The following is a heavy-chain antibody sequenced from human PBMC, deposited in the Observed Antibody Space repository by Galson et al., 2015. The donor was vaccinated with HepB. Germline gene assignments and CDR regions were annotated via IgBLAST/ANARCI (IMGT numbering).Heavy chain of an antibody. Sequence: SVKVSCKASGYTFTSYGISWVRQAPGQGLEWMGWISAYNGNTNYAQKLQGRVTMTTDTSTSTAYMELRSLRSDDTAVYYCARTYDYIWGSYRLHNWFDPWGQGTLVTVSS. CDR2: ISAYNGNT. D-gene: IGHD3-16*02. CDR3: ARTYDYIWGSYRLHNWFDP. V-gene: IGHV1-18*01. CDR1: GYTFTSYG. J-gene: IGHJ5*02.